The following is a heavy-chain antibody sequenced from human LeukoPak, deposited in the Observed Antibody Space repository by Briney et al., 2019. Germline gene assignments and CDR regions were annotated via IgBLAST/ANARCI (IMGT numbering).Heavy chain of an antibody. CDR2: ISGGGGST. Sequence: PGGSLRLSCAASGFTFSSYAMSWVRQAPGKGLEWVSAISGGGGSTYYADSVKGRFTISRDNSKNTLYLQMNSLSAEDTAVYYCAKDLGTSCYGCYYYGMDVWGQGTTVTVSS. D-gene: IGHD2-2*01. CDR3: AKDLGTSCYGCYYYGMDV. V-gene: IGHV3-23*01. CDR1: GFTFSSYA. J-gene: IGHJ6*02.